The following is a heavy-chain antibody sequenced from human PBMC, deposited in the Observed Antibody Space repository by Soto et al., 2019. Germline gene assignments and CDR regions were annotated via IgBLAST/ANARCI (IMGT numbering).Heavy chain of an antibody. J-gene: IGHJ4*02. CDR2: MNPNSGNI. D-gene: IGHD1-26*01. CDR3: ATDARSGSSDY. Sequence: QVHLVQSGAEVKKPGASVKVSCKASGYTFTSYDINRVRQAPGQGRERMGWMNPNSGNIGYAQKCQSRVTMTRNTALSTAYMELSILRSQDTDVYYCATDARSGSSDYLGQGTLVTVSP. CDR1: GYTFTSYD. V-gene: IGHV1-8*01.